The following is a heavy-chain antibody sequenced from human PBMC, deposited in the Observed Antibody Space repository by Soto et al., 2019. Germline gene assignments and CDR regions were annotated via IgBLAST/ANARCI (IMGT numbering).Heavy chain of an antibody. V-gene: IGHV4-59*01. CDR3: ARVPLEYSSSSGYYYYGMDV. J-gene: IGHJ6*02. Sequence: SETLSLTCTVSGGSISSYYWSWIRQPPGKGLEWIGYIYYSGSTNYNPSLKSRVTISVDTSKNQFSLKLSSVTAADTAVYYCARVPLEYSSSSGYYYYGMDVWGQGTTVTVS. CDR2: IYYSGST. D-gene: IGHD6-6*01. CDR1: GGSISSYY.